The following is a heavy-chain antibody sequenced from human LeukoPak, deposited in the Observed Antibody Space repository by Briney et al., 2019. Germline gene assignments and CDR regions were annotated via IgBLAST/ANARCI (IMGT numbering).Heavy chain of an antibody. Sequence: PSETLSLTCAVYGGSFSGYYWSWIRQPAGKGLEWIGRIYTSGSTNYNPSLKSRVTMSVDTSKNQFSLKLSSVTATDTAVYYCARDTRAGRAAFFDYWGQGTLVTVSS. CDR3: ARDTRAGRAAFFDY. CDR2: IYTSGST. V-gene: IGHV4-4*07. D-gene: IGHD3-10*01. J-gene: IGHJ4*02. CDR1: GGSFSGYY.